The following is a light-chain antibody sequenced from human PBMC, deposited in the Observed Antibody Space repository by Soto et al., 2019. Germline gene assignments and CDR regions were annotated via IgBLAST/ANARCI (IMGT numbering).Light chain of an antibody. V-gene: IGKV1-33*01. CDR2: DAS. CDR1: HDISTY. J-gene: IGKJ4*01. Sequence: DIQMTQSPSSLSAYVEASVTITCKASHDISTYLNWYQHTPGKAPKLLFSDASNLQTGVPSRFTRSGSGTHFTFPISSLQPEDIATNYCQQYDRLPLTFGGGTKMEIK. CDR3: QQYDRLPLT.